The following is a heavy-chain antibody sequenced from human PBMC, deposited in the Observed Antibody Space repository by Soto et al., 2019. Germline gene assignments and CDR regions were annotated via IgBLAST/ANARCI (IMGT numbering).Heavy chain of an antibody. CDR1: GGSISSSYW. V-gene: IGHV4-4*02. D-gene: IGHD2-15*01. CDR2: IYHSGST. CDR3: AREGGRYCTGGSCQVDY. J-gene: IGHJ4*02. Sequence: SETLSLTWAVSGGSISSSYWWSWVRQPPGKGLEWIGEIYHSGSTNYNPSLKSRVTISVDTSKNQFSLKLSSVTAADTAVYYCAREGGRYCTGGSCQVDYWGQGTLVTVSS.